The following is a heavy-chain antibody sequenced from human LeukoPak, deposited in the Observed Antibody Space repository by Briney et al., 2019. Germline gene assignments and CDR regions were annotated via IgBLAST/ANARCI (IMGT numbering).Heavy chain of an antibody. D-gene: IGHD3-22*01. V-gene: IGHV3-23*01. Sequence: GGSLRLSCAASGFTFSNSGMSWVRQAPGKGLEWVSTISGSGGSTYYTDSVKGRFTISRDNSKDTLFLQMGSLRVEDTAVYYCAKSKYLDSSVGDYWGQGTLVTVSS. CDR1: GFTFSNSG. CDR2: ISGSGGST. CDR3: AKSKYLDSSVGDY. J-gene: IGHJ4*02.